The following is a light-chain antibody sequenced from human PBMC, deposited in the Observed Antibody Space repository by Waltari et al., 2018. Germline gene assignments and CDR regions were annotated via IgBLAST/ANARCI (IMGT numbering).Light chain of an antibody. Sequence: TQSPGTLSLSPGERATLSCRASQSVSSSYLAWYQQKPGKAPNLLIYRASSLQSGVPSRFSGRGSGTEFTLTINSLQPDDFASYYCQQYNSFPWTFGQGTKVEIK. V-gene: IGKV1-5*03. J-gene: IGKJ1*01. CDR2: RAS. CDR1: QSVSSS. CDR3: QQYNSFPWT.